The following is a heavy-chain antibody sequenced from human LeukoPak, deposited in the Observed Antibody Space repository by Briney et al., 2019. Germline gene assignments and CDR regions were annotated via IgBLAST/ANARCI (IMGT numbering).Heavy chain of an antibody. J-gene: IGHJ4*02. V-gene: IGHV4-59*08. CDR1: GGSVSSYY. CDR3: ARHGTISSESYFDY. Sequence: SETLSLTCSVSGGSVSSYYWSWIRQSPGKGLEWIGYIHNSGRTNYNPSLKSRVTGFVDTSKNQVSLRLSSVTAADTAVYYCARHGTISSESYFDYWGRGALVTVSS. D-gene: IGHD1-14*01. CDR2: IHNSGRT.